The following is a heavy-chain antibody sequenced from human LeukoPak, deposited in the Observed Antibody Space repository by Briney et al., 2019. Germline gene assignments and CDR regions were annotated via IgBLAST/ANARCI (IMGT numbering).Heavy chain of an antibody. V-gene: IGHV4-4*07. CDR2: IYTSGST. CDR1: GGSISSYY. CDR3: ARDRLITIFGVVITAPYYMDV. J-gene: IGHJ6*03. D-gene: IGHD3-3*01. Sequence: PSETLSLTCTVSGGSISSYYRSWIRQPAGKGLEWIGRIYTSGSTNYNPSLKSRVTMSVDTSKNQFSLKLSSVTAADTAVYYCARDRLITIFGVVITAPYYMDVWGKGTTVTVSS.